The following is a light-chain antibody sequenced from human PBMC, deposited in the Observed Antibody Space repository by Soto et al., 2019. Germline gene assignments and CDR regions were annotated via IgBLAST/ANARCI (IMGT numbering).Light chain of an antibody. CDR1: SSNIGSNY. J-gene: IGLJ2*01. CDR3: AAWDDSLSGNVV. V-gene: IGLV1-47*01. CDR2: RNN. Sequence: QSVLTQPPSASGTPGQRVIISCSGSSSNIGSNYVYWYQQLPGTAPKLLIYRNNQRPSGFPDRFSGSKSGTSASLAISGLRSEDEADYYCAAWDDSLSGNVVFGGGTQLTVL.